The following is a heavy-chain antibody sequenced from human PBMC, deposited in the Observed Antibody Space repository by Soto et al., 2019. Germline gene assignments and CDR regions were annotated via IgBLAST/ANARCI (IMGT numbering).Heavy chain of an antibody. J-gene: IGHJ6*02. CDR2: ISYDGSNK. CDR3: AREMTVRGVNYYYYYYGMDV. Sequence: GGSLRLSCAASGFTFSSYAMHWVRQAPGKGLEWVAVISYDGSNKYYADSVKGRFTISRDNYKNTLYLQMNSLRAEDTAVYYCAREMTVRGVNYYYYYYGMDVWGQGTTVTVSS. V-gene: IGHV3-30-3*01. CDR1: GFTFSSYA. D-gene: IGHD3-10*01.